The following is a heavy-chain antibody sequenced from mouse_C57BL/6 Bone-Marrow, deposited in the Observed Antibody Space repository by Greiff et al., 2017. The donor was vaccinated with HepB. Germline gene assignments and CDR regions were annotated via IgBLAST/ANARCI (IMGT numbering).Heavy chain of an antibody. J-gene: IGHJ2*01. CDR3: ARVVLYGSSAYYFDN. CDR1: GFTFSDYG. V-gene: IGHV5-17*01. CDR2: ISSGSSTI. D-gene: IGHD1-1*01. Sequence: DVMLVESGGGLVKPGGSLKLSCAASGFTFSDYGMHWVRQAPEKGLEWVAYISSGSSTIYYADTVKGRFTISRDNAKNTLFLQMTSLRSEDTAMYYCARVVLYGSSAYYFDNCCRGTTLTVSS.